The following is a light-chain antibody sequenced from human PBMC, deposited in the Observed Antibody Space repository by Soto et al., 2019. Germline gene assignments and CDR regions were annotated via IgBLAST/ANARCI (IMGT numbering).Light chain of an antibody. Sequence: DIPMTQSPSSLSASVGDAVSLTCRASRSISNYLNWYQQKPGRAPKLLISGASSLQGGVPSRFSGSGSGRTFTLTITSLQPDDFAIYFCQQSYTAPYTCGPGTKVEIK. V-gene: IGKV1-39*01. CDR2: GAS. CDR1: RSISNY. J-gene: IGKJ3*01. CDR3: QQSYTAPYT.